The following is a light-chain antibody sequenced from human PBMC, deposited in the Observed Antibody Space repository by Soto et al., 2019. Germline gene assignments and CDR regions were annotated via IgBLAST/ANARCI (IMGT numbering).Light chain of an antibody. J-gene: IGLJ3*02. CDR3: SAWDDSLNGWL. CDR1: SSNIGAGYD. V-gene: IGLV1-40*01. CDR2: SNN. Sequence: QSVLTQPPSVSGAPGQRVTISCTGSSSNIGAGYDVHWYQQLPGTAPKLLIESNNERPSGVPDRFSGSKSATSASLAISGLQSEDEADYYCSAWDDSLNGWLFGGGTKVTVL.